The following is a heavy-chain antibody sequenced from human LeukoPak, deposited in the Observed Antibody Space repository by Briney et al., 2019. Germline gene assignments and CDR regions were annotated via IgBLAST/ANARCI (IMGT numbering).Heavy chain of an antibody. CDR3: VRVKGTYFDY. J-gene: IGHJ4*02. D-gene: IGHD1-1*01. Sequence: GGSLRLSCAASGFPLSSYSMNWVRQAPGKGLEWISYISASGSAIYYVDSVKGRVTVSRDNARNSLSLQMDITRAEDTAVYYCVRVKGTYFDYWGPGTLVTVSS. V-gene: IGHV3-48*01. CDR2: ISASGSAI. CDR1: GFPLSSYS.